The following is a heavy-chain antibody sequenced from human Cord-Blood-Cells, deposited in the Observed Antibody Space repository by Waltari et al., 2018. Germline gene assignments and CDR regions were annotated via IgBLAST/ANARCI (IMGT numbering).Heavy chain of an antibody. CDR2: IYPGDSDT. Sequence: EVQLVQSGAEVKKPGESLKISCKGSGYSFTSYWIGWVPQMPGKGLEWMGIIYPGDSDTRYSPSFQGQVTISADKSISTAYLQWSSLKASDTAMYYCARQSAYCTNGVCYGDYWGQGTLVTVSS. D-gene: IGHD2-8*01. J-gene: IGHJ4*02. CDR3: ARQSAYCTNGVCYGDY. CDR1: GYSFTSYW. V-gene: IGHV5-51*01.